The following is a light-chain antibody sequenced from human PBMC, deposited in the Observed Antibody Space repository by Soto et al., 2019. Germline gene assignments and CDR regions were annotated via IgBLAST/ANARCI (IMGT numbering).Light chain of an antibody. J-gene: IGLJ1*01. CDR2: EVS. CDR3: SSYTAGGTI. Sequence: QSALTQPASVSGSPGQSITISCTGTSGDVGGYYYVSWYQQLPGKAPKLMISEVSNRPSGVSNRFSGSKPGNTASLTISGLQAEDEADYYCSSYTAGGTIFGNGTKVTVL. V-gene: IGLV2-14*01. CDR1: SGDVGGYYY.